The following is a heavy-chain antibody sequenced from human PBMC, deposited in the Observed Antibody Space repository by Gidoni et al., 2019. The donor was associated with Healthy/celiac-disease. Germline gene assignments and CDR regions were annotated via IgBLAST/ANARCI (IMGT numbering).Heavy chain of an antibody. J-gene: IGHJ2*01. Sequence: EVQLLESGGGLVQPGGSLRLSCAASGFTFSRYAMRWVRQAPGKGLEWVSAISGSGGSTYYADSVKGRFTISRDNSKNTLYLQMNSLRAEDTAVYYCAKDRTRFPYWYFDLWGRGTLVTVSS. D-gene: IGHD3-10*01. V-gene: IGHV3-23*01. CDR1: GFTFSRYA. CDR3: AKDRTRFPYWYFDL. CDR2: ISGSGGST.